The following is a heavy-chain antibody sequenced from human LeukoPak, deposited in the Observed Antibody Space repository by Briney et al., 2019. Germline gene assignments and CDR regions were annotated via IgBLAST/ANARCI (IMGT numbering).Heavy chain of an antibody. CDR1: GFTFSSYS. V-gene: IGHV3-21*01. CDR3: ARDGAGGDYEGGVDY. D-gene: IGHD4-17*01. Sequence: GGSLRLSCAASGFTFSSYSMNWVRQAPGKGLEWVSSISSSSSYIYYADSVKGRFTTSRDNAKNSLYLQMNSLRAEDTAVYYCARDGAGGDYEGGVDYWGQGTLVTVSS. J-gene: IGHJ4*02. CDR2: ISSSSSYI.